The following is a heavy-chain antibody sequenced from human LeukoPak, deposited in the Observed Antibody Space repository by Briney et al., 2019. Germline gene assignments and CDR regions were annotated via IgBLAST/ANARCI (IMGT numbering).Heavy chain of an antibody. CDR1: GFTFDDYA. V-gene: IGHV3-9*01. Sequence: PGGSLRLSCAASGFTFDDYAMHWVRQAPGKGLEWVSGISWNSGSIGYADSVKGRFTISRDNAKNSLYLQMSSLRAEDTALYYCAKDMGSGWLAELDYWGQGTLVTVSS. D-gene: IGHD6-19*01. CDR3: AKDMGSGWLAELDY. CDR2: ISWNSGSI. J-gene: IGHJ4*02.